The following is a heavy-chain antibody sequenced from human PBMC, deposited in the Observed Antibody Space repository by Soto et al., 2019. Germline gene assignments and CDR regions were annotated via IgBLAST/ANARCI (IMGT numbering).Heavy chain of an antibody. CDR1: GGTFSSYA. CDR2: IIPIFGTA. Sequence: GASVKVSCKASGGTFSSYAISWVRQAPGQGLEWMGGIIPIFGTANYAQKFQGRVTITADESTSTAYMELSSLRSEDTAVYYCARDSITIFGVVIIHGWLDPWGQGTLVT. V-gene: IGHV1-69*13. CDR3: ARDSITIFGVVIIHGWLDP. J-gene: IGHJ5*02. D-gene: IGHD3-3*01.